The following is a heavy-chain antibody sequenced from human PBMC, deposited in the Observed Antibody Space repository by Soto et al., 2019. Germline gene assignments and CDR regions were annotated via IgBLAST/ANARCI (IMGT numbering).Heavy chain of an antibody. CDR1: GYTFTSYN. J-gene: IGHJ5*02. D-gene: IGHD2-15*01. CDR3: ARAYFSGNWPNNWFDP. Sequence: QVQLVQSGAEVKKPGASVKVSCKASGYTFTSYNMHWVRQAPGLGLEWMGIINPTTDSATYAQKFKGRVTMTRDTSTSTVYMELSILRSDDTAIYYCARAYFSGNWPNNWFDPWGPGTLVTVSS. CDR2: INPTTDSA. V-gene: IGHV1-46*01.